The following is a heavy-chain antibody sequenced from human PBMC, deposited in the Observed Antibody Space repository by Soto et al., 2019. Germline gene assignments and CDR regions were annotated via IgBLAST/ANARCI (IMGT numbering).Heavy chain of an antibody. D-gene: IGHD4-17*01. CDR3: ARYDYGNYGGAFDI. V-gene: IGHV3-48*01. CDR1: GFTFSSYS. J-gene: IGHJ3*02. Sequence: EVQLVESGGDLVQPGGSLRLSCAASGFTFSSYSMNWVRQAPGKGLEWVSFISTTSTPIYYADSVKGRFTISRDNVKNCLYLQMNSLRAEDTAVYYCARYDYGNYGGAFDIWGQGTVVTVSS. CDR2: ISTTSTPI.